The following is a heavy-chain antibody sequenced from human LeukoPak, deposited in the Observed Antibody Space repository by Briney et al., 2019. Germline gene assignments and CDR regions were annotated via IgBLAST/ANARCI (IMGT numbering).Heavy chain of an antibody. J-gene: IGHJ4*02. Sequence: PGGSLRLSCAASGFTFSSYGMSWVRQAPGKGLEWVSAISGSGGSTYYADSVKGRFTISRDNSKNTLYLQMSGLRAEDTAVHYCARGGTGTMFDWGQGTLVTVSS. D-gene: IGHD1-7*01. CDR2: ISGSGGST. V-gene: IGHV3-23*01. CDR3: ARGGTGTMFD. CDR1: GFTFSSYG.